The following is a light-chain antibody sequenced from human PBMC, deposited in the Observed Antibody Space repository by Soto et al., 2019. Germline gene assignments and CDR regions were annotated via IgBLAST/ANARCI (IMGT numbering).Light chain of an antibody. J-gene: IGKJ4*02. CDR3: QQYGSSSLT. CDR2: RAS. CDR1: QSVSSSY. Sequence: DIVLTKSTSTLPLSPGERPTLYCRASQSVSSSYLAWYQQKPGQAPKVLIYRASSRATGIPYRFSGSGSGTDFTLTISSLEPEDFAVYYCQQYGSSSLTFGGGTKVDI. V-gene: IGKV3-20*01.